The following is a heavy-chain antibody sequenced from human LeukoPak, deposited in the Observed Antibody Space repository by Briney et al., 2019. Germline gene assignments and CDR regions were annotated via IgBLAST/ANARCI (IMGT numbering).Heavy chain of an antibody. CDR2: IIHILGIA. J-gene: IGHJ4*02. CDR3: ARATSITIFGVVPTD. V-gene: IGHV1-69*02. D-gene: IGHD3-3*01. Sequence: LVKVSCKASVGTYRRYTISWVRQARGQGLEWMGRIIHILGIANYAQTLQGRVTITTDKSTNTAYMELSSLRSEDTAVYYCARATSITIFGVVPTDWGQGTLVTVSS. CDR1: VGTYRRYT.